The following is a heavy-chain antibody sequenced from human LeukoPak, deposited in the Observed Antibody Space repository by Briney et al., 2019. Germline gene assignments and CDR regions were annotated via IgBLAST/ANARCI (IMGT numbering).Heavy chain of an antibody. D-gene: IGHD3-3*01. J-gene: IGHJ4*02. CDR1: GFTFSSYG. V-gene: IGHV3-30*18. CDR2: ISYDGSNK. Sequence: TGGSLRLSCAASGFTFSSYGMHWVRQAPGKGLEWVAVISYDGSNKYYADSVKGRFTISRDNSKNTLYLQMNSLRAEDTAVYYCAKGNVLRFLEWLADYFDYWGQGTLVTVSS. CDR3: AKGNVLRFLEWLADYFDY.